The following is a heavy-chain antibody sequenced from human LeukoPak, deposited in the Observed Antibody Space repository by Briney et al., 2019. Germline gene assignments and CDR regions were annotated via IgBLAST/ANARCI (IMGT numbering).Heavy chain of an antibody. CDR2: IYYSGST. D-gene: IGHD5-24*01. Sequence: SETLSLTCTVSGGSMNSYYWSWIRQPPGKGLEWIGYIYYSGSTNYNPALNSRVTISVDTSKSQFSLKLSSVTAADTAVYYCAREGWLQFARVFDYWGQGTLVTVSS. V-gene: IGHV4-59*12. CDR3: AREGWLQFARVFDY. J-gene: IGHJ4*02. CDR1: GGSMNSYY.